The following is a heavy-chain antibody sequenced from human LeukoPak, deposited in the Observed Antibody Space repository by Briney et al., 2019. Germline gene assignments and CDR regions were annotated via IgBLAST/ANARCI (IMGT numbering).Heavy chain of an antibody. Sequence: SETLSLTCAVSVGSISSGNWWSWVRQSPGKGLEWIGEVYHNGTPNYNPSLKSRVTISADTFKNHFSLKLTSVTAADTAVYYCATAPILRGEAGEQYKYGMDVWGQGTAVIVSS. CDR1: VGSISSGNW. CDR2: VYHNGTP. V-gene: IGHV4-4*02. CDR3: ATAPILRGEAGEQYKYGMDV. D-gene: IGHD2-2*02. J-gene: IGHJ6*02.